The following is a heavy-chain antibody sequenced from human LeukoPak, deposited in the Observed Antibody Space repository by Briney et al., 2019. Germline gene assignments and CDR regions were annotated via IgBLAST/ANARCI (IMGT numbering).Heavy chain of an antibody. J-gene: IGHJ4*02. CDR2: IYPGDSGT. CDR1: GYSFTSYW. V-gene: IGHV5-51*01. Sequence: GESLKISCKGSGYSFTSYWNGWVRQMPGKGLEWRGIIYPGDSGTRYSPSLQGQVTISADKSISTAYLQWSSLKASDTAMYYCARGGSSGWYFYLDYWGQGDHITVSS. D-gene: IGHD6-19*01. CDR3: ARGGSSGWYFYLDY.